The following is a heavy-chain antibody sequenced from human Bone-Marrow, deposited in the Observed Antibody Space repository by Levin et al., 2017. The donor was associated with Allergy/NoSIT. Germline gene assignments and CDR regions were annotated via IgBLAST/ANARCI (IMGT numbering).Heavy chain of an antibody. Sequence: GSLRLSCAASGFPFSSSWFHWVRQAPGEGLVWVSRINTDGSTTNYADSVKGRFTISRDNAKNTAYLQMNSLRAEDTAVYYCAKAGNYRFDSWGQGTLVTVSS. D-gene: IGHD1-7*01. J-gene: IGHJ5*01. CDR3: AKAGNYRFDS. V-gene: IGHV3-74*01. CDR1: GFPFSSSW. CDR2: INTDGSTT.